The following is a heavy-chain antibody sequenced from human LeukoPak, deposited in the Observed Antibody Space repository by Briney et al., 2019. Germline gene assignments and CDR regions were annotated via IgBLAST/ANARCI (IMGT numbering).Heavy chain of an antibody. CDR2: ISGSGGST. J-gene: IGHJ4*02. D-gene: IGHD3-22*01. V-gene: IGHV3-23*01. CDR3: AKAGYRYYDSSGYLYYFDY. Sequence: GGSLRLSCAASGSTFSSYAMSWVRQAPGEGLEWVSAISGSGGSTYYADSVKGRFTISRDNSKNTLYLQMNSLRAEDTAVYYCAKAGYRYYDSSGYLYYFDYWGQGTLVTVSS. CDR1: GSTFSSYA.